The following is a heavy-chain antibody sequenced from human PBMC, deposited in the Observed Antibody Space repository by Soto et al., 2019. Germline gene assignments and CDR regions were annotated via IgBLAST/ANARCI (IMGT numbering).Heavy chain of an antibody. CDR2: ISGSGGST. D-gene: IGHD6-25*01. V-gene: IGHV3-23*01. CDR1: GFTFSSYA. J-gene: IGHJ3*02. Sequence: EVQLLESGGGLVQPGGSLRLSCEASGFTFSSYAMSWVRQAPGKGLEWVSAISGSGGSTYYADSVKGRFTISRDNSKNSLYLQMNSLRAEDTAVYYCANCLLRLVSGFDAFDIWGQGTMVTVSS. CDR3: ANCLLRLVSGFDAFDI.